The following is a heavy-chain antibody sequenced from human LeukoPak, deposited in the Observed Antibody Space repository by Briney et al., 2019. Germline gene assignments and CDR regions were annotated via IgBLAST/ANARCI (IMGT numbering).Heavy chain of an antibody. V-gene: IGHV4-59*01. J-gene: IGHJ4*02. CDR3: ARDQPTYYYDSSGYYRGYYFDY. CDR2: IYYSGST. D-gene: IGHD3-22*01. Sequence: KPSETLSLTCTGSGGSISSYYWSWIRQPPGKGLEWIRYIYYSGSTNYNPSLKSRVTISVDTSKNQFSLKLSSVTAADTAVYYCARDQPTYYYDSSGYYRGYYFDYWGQGTLVTVSS. CDR1: GGSISSYY.